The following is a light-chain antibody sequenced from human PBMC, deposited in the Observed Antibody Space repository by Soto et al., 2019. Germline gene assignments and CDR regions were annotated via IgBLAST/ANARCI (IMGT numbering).Light chain of an antibody. J-gene: IGKJ1*01. Sequence: IQLTQSPSSLSASVGDRVTITCRASQGVRSYLAWYQQKPGQAPKLLIYGASTLQSGVPSRFSGSGSGTDFTLTISSLQPEDVATYYCKKYNSAPWTFGQGTKVEIK. CDR2: GAS. V-gene: IGKV1-9*01. CDR1: QGVRSY. CDR3: KKYNSAPWT.